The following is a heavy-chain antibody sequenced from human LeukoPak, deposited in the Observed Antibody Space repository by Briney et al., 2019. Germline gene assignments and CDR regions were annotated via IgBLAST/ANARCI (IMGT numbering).Heavy chain of an antibody. V-gene: IGHV3-7*01. J-gene: IGHJ4*02. Sequence: GGSLRLSCAASGFTFSSYWMTWIRQAPGKGLEWVANIKGDESAKYYVDSVKGRFTISRDNAYNSLYLQMNSLRAEDTAVYYCARDRIAAAGTDYDYWGQGALVTVSS. CDR1: GFTFSSYW. D-gene: IGHD6-13*01. CDR3: ARDRIAAAGTDYDY. CDR2: IKGDESAK.